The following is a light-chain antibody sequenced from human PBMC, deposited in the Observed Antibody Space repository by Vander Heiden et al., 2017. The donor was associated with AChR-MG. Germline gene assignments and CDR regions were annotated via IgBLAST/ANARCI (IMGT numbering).Light chain of an antibody. CDR2: EVS. CDR3: CSYAGSSTPTV. CDR1: SSDVGSYNL. Sequence: QSALTQPASVSGSPRQSITISCTGTSSDVGSYNLVSWYQQHPGKAPKLMIYEVSKRPSGVSNRFSGSKSGNTASLTISGLQAEDEADYYCCSYAGSSTPTVFGGGTKLTGL. J-gene: IGLJ3*02. V-gene: IGLV2-23*02.